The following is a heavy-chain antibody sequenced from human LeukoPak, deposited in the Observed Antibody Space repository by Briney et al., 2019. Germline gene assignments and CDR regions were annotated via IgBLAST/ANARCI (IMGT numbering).Heavy chain of an antibody. CDR3: ATYRQVLLPFES. CDR1: GFTFSTFA. Sequence: GGSLRLSCAASGFTFSTFAMIWVRQPPGKGLEWVSSIFPSGGEIHYADSARGRFTISRDNSKSTLSLQMNSLRAEDTAIYYCATYRQVLLPFESWGQGTLVTVSS. CDR2: IFPSGGEI. J-gene: IGHJ4*02. V-gene: IGHV3-23*01. D-gene: IGHD2-8*02.